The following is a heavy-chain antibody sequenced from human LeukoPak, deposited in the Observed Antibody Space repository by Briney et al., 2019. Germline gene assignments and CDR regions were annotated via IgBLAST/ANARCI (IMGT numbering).Heavy chain of an antibody. J-gene: IGHJ3*02. Sequence: GASVKVSCKASGYTFTSYGISWVRQAPGQGLEWMGWIRAYNGNTNYAQKLQGRVTMTTDTSTSTAYMELRSLRSDDTAVYYCARDVSWVKYGSGSYGAFDIWGQGTMVTVSS. V-gene: IGHV1-18*04. D-gene: IGHD3-10*01. CDR3: ARDVSWVKYGSGSYGAFDI. CDR2: IRAYNGNT. CDR1: GYTFTSYG.